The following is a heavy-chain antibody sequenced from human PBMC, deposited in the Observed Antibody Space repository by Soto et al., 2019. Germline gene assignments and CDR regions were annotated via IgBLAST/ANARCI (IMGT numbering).Heavy chain of an antibody. Sequence: SETLSLTCTVSGGSISSGGYYWSWIRQHPGKGLEWIGYIYYSGSTYYNPSLKSRVTISVDTSKNQFPLKLSSVTAADTAVYYCARDELGNNWFDPWGQGTLVTVSS. CDR2: IYYSGST. D-gene: IGHD3-16*01. CDR3: ARDELGNNWFDP. V-gene: IGHV4-31*03. J-gene: IGHJ5*02. CDR1: GGSISSGGYY.